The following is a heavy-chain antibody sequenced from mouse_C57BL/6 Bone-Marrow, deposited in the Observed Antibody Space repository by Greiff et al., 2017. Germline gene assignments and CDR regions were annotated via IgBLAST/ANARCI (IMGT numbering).Heavy chain of an antibody. Sequence: EVQRVESGAELVRPGASVKLSCTASGFNIKDDYMHWVKQRPEQGLEWIGWIDPENGDTEYASKFQGKATITADTSSNTAYLQLSSLTSEDTAVYYCTTFPLITTVVATDYFDYWGQGTTLTVSS. V-gene: IGHV14-4*01. CDR1: GFNIKDDY. CDR3: TTFPLITTVVATDYFDY. D-gene: IGHD1-1*01. J-gene: IGHJ2*01. CDR2: IDPENGDT.